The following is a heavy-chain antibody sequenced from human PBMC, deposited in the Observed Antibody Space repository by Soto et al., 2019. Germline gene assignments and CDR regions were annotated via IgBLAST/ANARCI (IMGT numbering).Heavy chain of an antibody. CDR2: IWYDGSNK. V-gene: IGHV3-33*01. CDR1: GFTFSSYG. J-gene: IGHJ4*02. CDR3: ARDESSLTGYTQLFDY. D-gene: IGHD3-9*01. Sequence: GGSLRLSCAASGFTFSSYGMHWVRQAPGKGLEWVAVIWYDGSNKYYADSVKGRFTISRDNSKNTLYLQMNSLRAEDTAVYYCARDESSLTGYTQLFDYWGQGTLVTVSS.